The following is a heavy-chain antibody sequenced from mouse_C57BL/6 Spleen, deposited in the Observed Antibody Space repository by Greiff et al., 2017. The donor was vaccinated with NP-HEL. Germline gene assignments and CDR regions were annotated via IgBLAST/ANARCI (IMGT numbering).Heavy chain of an antibody. CDR2: INPNNGGT. CDR3: ARSKGITTAHYYAMDY. D-gene: IGHD1-1*01. Sequence: EVQLQQSGPELVKPGASVKISCKASGYTFTDYYMNWVKQSHGKSLEWIGDINPNNGGTSYNQKFKGKATLTVDKSSSTAYMELRSLTSEDSAVYYCARSKGITTAHYYAMDYWGQGTSVTVSS. CDR1: GYTFTDYY. J-gene: IGHJ4*01. V-gene: IGHV1-26*01.